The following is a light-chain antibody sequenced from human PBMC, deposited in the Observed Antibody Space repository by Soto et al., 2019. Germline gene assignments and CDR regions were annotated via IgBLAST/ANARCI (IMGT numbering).Light chain of an antibody. V-gene: IGLV2-14*01. Sequence: QSALTQPASVSGSPGQSITISCTGTSSDLGGYNFVSWYQHHPGKAPKLMIYQVSNRPSGVSNRFSGSKSGNTASLTISGLQAEDEADYYCQSYDSSLSGSRVFGGGTKVTVL. J-gene: IGLJ3*02. CDR2: QVS. CDR1: SSDLGGYNF. CDR3: QSYDSSLSGSRV.